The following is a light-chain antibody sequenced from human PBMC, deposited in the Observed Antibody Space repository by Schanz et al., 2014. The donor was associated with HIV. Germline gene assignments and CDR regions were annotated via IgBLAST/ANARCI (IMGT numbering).Light chain of an antibody. Sequence: DIQMTQSPSSLSASVGDRVTITCQASQDISNYLNWYQQKPGKAPTLLIYGASSLQRGVPSRFSGSGSGTHFTLTITSLHREDFATYYCQQAHSFPFTFGQGTKLEI. CDR1: QDISNY. J-gene: IGKJ2*01. CDR2: GAS. CDR3: QQAHSFPFT. V-gene: IGKV1-12*01.